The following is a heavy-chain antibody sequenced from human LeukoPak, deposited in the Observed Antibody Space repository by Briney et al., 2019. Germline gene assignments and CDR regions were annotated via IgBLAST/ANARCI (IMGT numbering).Heavy chain of an antibody. CDR3: VKGLGYCSGGSCHTATDY. Sequence: GGSLRLSCSASGSTFSRYAMHWVRQAPGKGLEYVSAISSNGGSTYYADSVKGRFTISRDNSKNTLYLQMSSLRAEDTAVYYCVKGLGYCSGGSCHTATDYWGQGTLVTVSS. V-gene: IGHV3-64D*06. D-gene: IGHD2-15*01. CDR1: GSTFSRYA. J-gene: IGHJ4*02. CDR2: ISSNGGST.